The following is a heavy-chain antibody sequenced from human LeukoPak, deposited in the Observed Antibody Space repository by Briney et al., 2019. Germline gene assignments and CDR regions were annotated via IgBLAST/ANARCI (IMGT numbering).Heavy chain of an antibody. Sequence: ASVKVSCKASGYTFTSYDINWVQQATGQGLEWMGWMNPNSGNTGYAQKFQGRVTMTRNTSISTAYMELSSLRSEDTAVYYCARVNYGDYVEGWFDPWGQGTLVTVSS. V-gene: IGHV1-8*01. CDR1: GYTFTSYD. D-gene: IGHD4-17*01. J-gene: IGHJ5*02. CDR2: MNPNSGNT. CDR3: ARVNYGDYVEGWFDP.